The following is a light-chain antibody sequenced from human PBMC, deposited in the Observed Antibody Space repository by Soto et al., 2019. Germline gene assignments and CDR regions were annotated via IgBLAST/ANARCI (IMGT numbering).Light chain of an antibody. Sequence: QSVLTQPASVSGSPGQSITISCTGSSSDVGGYNYVSWYQQHPGKAPQLMIYEVSNRPSGVSNRFSGSKSGNTASLTISGLQTEDEADYYCSSYTSTSSNFVFGGGTKVTVI. CDR2: EVS. V-gene: IGLV2-14*01. CDR1: SSDVGGYNY. CDR3: SSYTSTSSNFV. J-gene: IGLJ1*01.